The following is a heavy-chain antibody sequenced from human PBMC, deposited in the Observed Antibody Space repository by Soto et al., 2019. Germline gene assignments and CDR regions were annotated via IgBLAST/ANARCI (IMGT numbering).Heavy chain of an antibody. CDR3: AKPPGILLPATAPSDY. D-gene: IGHD2-15*01. CDR1: GFPFSSYT. J-gene: IGHJ4*02. Sequence: GGSLRLSCAASGFPFSSYTMNWVRQAPGKGLEWVSAISGSGSSTYYADSVKGRFTISRDNSKNTVYLQMNSLKAEDTAVYYCAKPPGILLPATAPSDYWGQGTLVTVSS. CDR2: ISGSGSST. V-gene: IGHV3-23*01.